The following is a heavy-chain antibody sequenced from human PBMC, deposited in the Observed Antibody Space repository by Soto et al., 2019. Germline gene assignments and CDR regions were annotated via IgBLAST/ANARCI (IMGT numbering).Heavy chain of an antibody. CDR2: ISYDGSNK. D-gene: IGHD1-1*01. J-gene: IGHJ6*02. Sequence: QVQLVESGGGVVQPGRSLRLSCAASGFTFSSYAMHWVRQAPGKGLEWVAVISYDGSNKYYADSVKGRFTISRDNSKNTLYLQMNSLRAEDTAVYYCARERYLGYYYGMDVWGQGTTVTVSS. CDR1: GFTFSSYA. CDR3: ARERYLGYYYGMDV. V-gene: IGHV3-30-3*01.